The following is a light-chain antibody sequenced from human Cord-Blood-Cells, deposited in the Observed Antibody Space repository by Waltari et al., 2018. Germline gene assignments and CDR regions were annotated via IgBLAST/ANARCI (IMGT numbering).Light chain of an antibody. CDR1: SSDVGGYNY. Sequence: QSALTQPASVSGSPGQSLTISCTGTSSDVGGYNYASWYQQHPGKAPKLMIYEVSNRPSGVSNRFSGSKSGNTASLTISGLQAEDEADYYCSSYTSSSTLNWVFGGGTKLTVL. CDR3: SSYTSSSTLNWV. J-gene: IGLJ3*02. CDR2: EVS. V-gene: IGLV2-14*01.